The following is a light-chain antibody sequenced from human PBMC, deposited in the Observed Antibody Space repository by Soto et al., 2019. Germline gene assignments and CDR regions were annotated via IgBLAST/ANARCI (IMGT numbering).Light chain of an antibody. CDR2: GAS. J-gene: IGKJ5*01. Sequence: EIVLTQSPGTLSLFPGERATLSCRASQSLTTRYLACYQQKPGHAPRLLIYGASSMATGIPDRFSGSGSGTDFTLTISRLEPEDFAVYSCQQYGSSPTFGHGTRLEIK. CDR3: QQYGSSPT. CDR1: QSLTTRY. V-gene: IGKV3-20*01.